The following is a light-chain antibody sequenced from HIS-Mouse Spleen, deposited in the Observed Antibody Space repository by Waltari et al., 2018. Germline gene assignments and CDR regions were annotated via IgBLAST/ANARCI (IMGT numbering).Light chain of an antibody. J-gene: IGKJ1*01. V-gene: IGKV1-9*01. CDR1: QGISSY. Sequence: DIQLTQSPSFLSASVGDRVTITCRASQGISSYLAWYQQKPGKDPKLLIYAASTLQSGVPSRFSGSGSGTEFTLTISSLQPEDFATYYCQQLNSYPRAFGQGTKVEIK. CDR2: AAS. CDR3: QQLNSYPRA.